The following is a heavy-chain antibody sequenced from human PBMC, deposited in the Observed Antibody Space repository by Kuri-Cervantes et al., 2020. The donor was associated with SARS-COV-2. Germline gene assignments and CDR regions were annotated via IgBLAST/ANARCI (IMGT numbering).Heavy chain of an antibody. J-gene: IGHJ4*02. V-gene: IGHV3-49*04. CDR2: IRSKAYGGTT. Sequence: GESLKISCTASGFTFGDYAMSWVRQAPGKGLEWVGFIRSKAYGGTTEYAASVKGRFTISRDDSKSIAYLQMNSQKTEDTAVYYCTSNDFWSGYYFDYWGQGTLVTVSS. D-gene: IGHD3-3*01. CDR1: GFTFGDYA. CDR3: TSNDFWSGYYFDY.